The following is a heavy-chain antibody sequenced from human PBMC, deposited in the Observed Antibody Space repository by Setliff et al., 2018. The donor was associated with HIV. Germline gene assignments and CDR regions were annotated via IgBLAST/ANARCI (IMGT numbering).Heavy chain of an antibody. V-gene: IGHV3-21*01. CDR2: ISSSSSDI. CDR1: GFTFSSYS. Sequence: GGSLRLSCAASGFTFSSYSMNWVRQAPGKGLEWVSSISSSSSDIYYADSVKGRFTISRDNAKNSLYLQMDSLRAEDTAVYYFARGAPTMLIVVVNLDYWGQGTLVTVSS. J-gene: IGHJ4*02. D-gene: IGHD3-22*01. CDR3: ARGAPTMLIVVVNLDY.